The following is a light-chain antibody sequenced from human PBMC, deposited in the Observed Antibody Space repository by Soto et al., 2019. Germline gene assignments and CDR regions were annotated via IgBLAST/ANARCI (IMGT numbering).Light chain of an antibody. CDR1: QSVSNN. V-gene: IGKV3-15*01. J-gene: IGKJ5*01. CDR3: PQYIKWPSVT. Sequence: EIVMTQSPATLSVSPGESATLSCRASQSVSNNLAWYQRRPGQAPRLLIYGGSTRATDVPVRFSGSGFGTEFTLTVSSLQSEDFAIYYCPQYIKWPSVTFGQGTRLDVK. CDR2: GGS.